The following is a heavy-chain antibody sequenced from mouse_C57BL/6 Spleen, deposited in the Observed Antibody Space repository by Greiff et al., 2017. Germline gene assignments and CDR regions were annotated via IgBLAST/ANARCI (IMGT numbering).Heavy chain of an antibody. Sequence: VQLQQSGPGLVKPSQTVFLTCTVTGISITTGNYRWSWIRQFPGNKLEWIGYIYYSGTITYNPSLTSRTTITRDTPKNQFFLEMNSLTAEDAATYYCARGYYYAMDYWGQGTSVTVSS. CDR3: ARGYYYAMDY. J-gene: IGHJ4*01. CDR2: IYYSGTI. CDR1: GISITTGNYR. V-gene: IGHV3-5*01.